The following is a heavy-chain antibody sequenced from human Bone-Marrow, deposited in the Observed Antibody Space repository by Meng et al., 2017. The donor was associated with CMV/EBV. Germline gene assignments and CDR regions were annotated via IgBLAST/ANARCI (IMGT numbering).Heavy chain of an antibody. D-gene: IGHD2-2*01. CDR1: GYTFTYRY. Sequence: SVKVSCKASGYTFTYRYLHWVRQAPGQALEWMGWITPFNGNTNYAQKFQDRVTITRDRSMSTAYMELSSLRSEDTAVYYCAREVVPAAKLGFQHCGQGTLVTVSS. V-gene: IGHV1-45*02. CDR3: AREVVPAAKLGFQH. J-gene: IGHJ1*01. CDR2: ITPFNGNT.